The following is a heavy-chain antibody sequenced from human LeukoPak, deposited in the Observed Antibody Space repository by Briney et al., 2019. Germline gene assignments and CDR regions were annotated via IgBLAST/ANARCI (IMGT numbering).Heavy chain of an antibody. CDR3: ARDQTGAAGFLDY. CDR2: ISYSGST. D-gene: IGHD6-13*01. CDR1: GGSISSSSYY. V-gene: IGHV4-30-4*08. Sequence: SETLSLTCTVSGGSISSSSYYWSWIRQPPGKGLEWIGYISYSGSTYYNPSLRSRVTISVDTSKNQFSLKLSSVTAADTAVYYCARDQTGAAGFLDYWGQGTLVTVFS. J-gene: IGHJ4*02.